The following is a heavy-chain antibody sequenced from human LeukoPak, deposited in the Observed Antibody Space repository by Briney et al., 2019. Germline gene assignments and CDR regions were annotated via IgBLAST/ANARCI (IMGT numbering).Heavy chain of an antibody. Sequence: QSGGSLRLSCAASGFTFSSYSMNWVRQAPGKGLEWVAVISYDGSNKYYADSVKGRFTISRDNSKNTLYLQMNSLRAEDTAVYYCARDKGAQAFDYWGQGTLVTVSS. J-gene: IGHJ4*02. CDR2: ISYDGSNK. CDR1: GFTFSSYS. D-gene: IGHD1-26*01. CDR3: ARDKGAQAFDY. V-gene: IGHV3-30*03.